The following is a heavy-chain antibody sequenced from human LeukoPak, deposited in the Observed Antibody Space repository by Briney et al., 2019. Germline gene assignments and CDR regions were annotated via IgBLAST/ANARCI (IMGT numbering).Heavy chain of an antibody. V-gene: IGHV3-23*01. CDR1: GFTFSSYA. Sequence: GGSLRLSCAASGFTFSSYAMSWVRQAPGKGLGWVSAISGSDGSTYYADSVKGRFTISRDNSKNTLYLQMNSLRAEDTAVYYCAKGSGYDSYFQHWGQGTLVTVSS. CDR2: ISGSDGST. CDR3: AKGSGYDSYFQH. J-gene: IGHJ1*01. D-gene: IGHD5-12*01.